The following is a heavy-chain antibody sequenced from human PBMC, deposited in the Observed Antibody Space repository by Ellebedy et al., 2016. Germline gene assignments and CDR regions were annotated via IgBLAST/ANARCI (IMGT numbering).Heavy chain of an antibody. Sequence: GGSLRLXCAASGFTFSTYAMSWVRQAPGKGLEWVSAVSGSDGGTYYADSVKGRFTISRDTSKNTLYLQMNSLRAEDTAVYYCAKDVGTTTYYFDYWGQGTLVTVSS. CDR2: VSGSDGGT. CDR1: GFTFSTYA. J-gene: IGHJ4*02. CDR3: AKDVGTTTYYFDY. V-gene: IGHV3-23*01. D-gene: IGHD1-26*01.